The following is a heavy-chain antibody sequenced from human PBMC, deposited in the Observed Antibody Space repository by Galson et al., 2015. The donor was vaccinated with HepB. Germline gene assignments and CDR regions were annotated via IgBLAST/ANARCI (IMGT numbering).Heavy chain of an antibody. V-gene: IGHV3-33*01. D-gene: IGHD4-11*01. CDR2: IWYDGSNK. J-gene: IGHJ6*03. CDR1: GFTFSSYG. Sequence: SLRLSCAASGFTFSSYGMHWVRQAPGKGLEWVAVIWYDGSNKYYADSVKGRFTISRDNSKNTLYLQMNSLRAEDTAVYYCAREDSNYYYYYYMDVWGKGTTVTVSS. CDR3: AREDSNYYYYYYMDV.